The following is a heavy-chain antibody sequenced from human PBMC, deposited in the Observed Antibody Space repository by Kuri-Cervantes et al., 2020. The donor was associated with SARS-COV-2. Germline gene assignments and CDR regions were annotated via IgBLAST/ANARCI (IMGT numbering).Heavy chain of an antibody. CDR3: ARYCSSVSCYSLRANLDY. Sequence: ESLKISCAAPGFTFNSSAMSWVRQAPGKGLEWVSDISGSGDNTYYADSVKGRLTISRDNSKNTLYLQMDSLGAEDTAVYYCARYCSSVSCYSLRANLDYWGPGTLVTVSS. CDR2: ISGSGDNT. J-gene: IGHJ4*02. D-gene: IGHD2-2*02. CDR1: GFTFNSSA. V-gene: IGHV3-23*01.